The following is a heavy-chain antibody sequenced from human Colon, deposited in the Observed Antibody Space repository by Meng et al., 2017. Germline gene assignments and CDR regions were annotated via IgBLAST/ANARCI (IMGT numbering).Heavy chain of an antibody. J-gene: IGHJ4*02. CDR2: AYYTGST. CDR3: ARERVVGFLDS. Sequence: QPQESGPGLVKPSETLSLTCNVAGSSVTNQYWHWIRQTPGQGLEWIGYAYYTGSTNYNPSLQSRATIFVDTSKNQFSLSLTSVTGADTAVYYCARERVVGFLDSWGQGNLVTVSS. V-gene: IGHV4-59*02. CDR1: GSSVTNQY. D-gene: IGHD1-26*01.